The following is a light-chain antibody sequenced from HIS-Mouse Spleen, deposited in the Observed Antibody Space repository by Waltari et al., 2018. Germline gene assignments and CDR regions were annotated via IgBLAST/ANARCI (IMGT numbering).Light chain of an antibody. Sequence: SYELTQPPSVSVSPGQTARITCSGDALPKKYAYWYQQKSGQAPVLVIYEDRKRPSGIPERFSGSGSGTMATLTISGAQVEDEADYYCYSTDSSGNHRVFGGGTKLTVL. CDR3: YSTDSSGNHRV. CDR2: EDR. CDR1: ALPKKY. J-gene: IGLJ2*01. V-gene: IGLV3-10*01.